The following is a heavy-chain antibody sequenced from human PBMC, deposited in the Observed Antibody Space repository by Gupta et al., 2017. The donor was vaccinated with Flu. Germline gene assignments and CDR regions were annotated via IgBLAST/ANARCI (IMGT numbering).Heavy chain of an antibody. Sequence: QVQLQQWGAGLLTPSDTLPPPCVVHGGFFGGYYWNWIRQTPGKVLESIGEINQSRSTNYYPALKTRVTISVDTSKNQFSLKLSSVTAADTAVYYCARGLNEWHSSSWYRADWFDPWGQGTLVFVSS. D-gene: IGHD6-13*01. V-gene: IGHV4-34*01. CDR2: INQSRST. J-gene: IGHJ5*02. CDR1: GGFFGGYY. CDR3: ARGLNEWHSSSWYRADWFDP.